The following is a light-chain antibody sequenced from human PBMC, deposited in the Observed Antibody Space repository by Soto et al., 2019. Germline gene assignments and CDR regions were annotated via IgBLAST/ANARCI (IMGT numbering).Light chain of an antibody. CDR3: DSYTSIRAYV. Sequence: QSVLTQPASVSGSPGQSITISCTGTSSDVGGYNYVSWYQQQAGKAPKLIIHEVSNRPSGVSNRFSGSKSGNTASLTISGLQAEDEADYYCDSYTSIRAYVFGIGTKVTVL. CDR1: SSDVGGYNY. CDR2: EVS. V-gene: IGLV2-14*01. J-gene: IGLJ1*01.